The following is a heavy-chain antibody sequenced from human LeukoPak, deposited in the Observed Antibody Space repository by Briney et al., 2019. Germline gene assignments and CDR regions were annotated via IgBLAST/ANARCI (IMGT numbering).Heavy chain of an antibody. CDR3: AIDPHAYKYYYDSSGYFGAFDI. CDR1: GYTFTSYR. D-gene: IGHD3-22*01. J-gene: IGHJ3*02. V-gene: IGHV1-18*01. Sequence: ASVKVSCKASGYTFTSYRISWVRQAPGQGLEWMGWISAYNGNTNYAQKLQGRVTMTTDTSTSTAYMELRSLRSDDTAVYYCAIDPHAYKYYYDSSGYFGAFDIWGQGTMVTVSS. CDR2: ISAYNGNT.